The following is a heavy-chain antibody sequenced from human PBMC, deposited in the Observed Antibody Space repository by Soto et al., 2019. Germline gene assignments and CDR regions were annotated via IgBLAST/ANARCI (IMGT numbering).Heavy chain of an antibody. D-gene: IGHD3-9*01. CDR3: AKDRLYSHDILTGSHSYYYYGMDV. CDR1: GFTFSSYA. V-gene: IGHV3-23*01. J-gene: IGHJ6*02. CDR2: ISGSGGST. Sequence: TGGSLRLSCAASGFTFSSYAMSWVRQAPGKGLEWVSAISGSGGSTYYADSVKGRFTISRDNSKNTLYLQMNSLRAEDTAVYYCAKDRLYSHDILTGSHSYYYYGMDVWGQGTTVTVSS.